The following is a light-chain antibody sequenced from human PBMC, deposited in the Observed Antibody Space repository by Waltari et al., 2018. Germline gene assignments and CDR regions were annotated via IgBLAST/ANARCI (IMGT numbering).Light chain of an antibody. CDR1: QGITTY. J-gene: IGKJ2*01. V-gene: IGKV1-9*01. CDR3: QQLHSYPRT. Sequence: DIQLTQSPSFLSASVGDRVTITCRASQGITTYLAWYQQKPGKAPKILIYGASTLQSGVPSRFSGSGSGTEFTLTISSLQPEDFATYYCQQLHSYPRTFGQGTKLEIK. CDR2: GAS.